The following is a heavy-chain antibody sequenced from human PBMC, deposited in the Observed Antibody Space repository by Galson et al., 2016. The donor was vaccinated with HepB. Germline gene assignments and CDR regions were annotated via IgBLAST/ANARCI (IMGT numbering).Heavy chain of an antibody. V-gene: IGHV4-59*01. Sequence: ETLSLTCPVSGASISGYYLSWIRQPPGKGLEWIGYIYYSGRTHYNTSLTSRVTISVDTSKNQFSLKLSSVTAADTAVYYCARDDSGGWYGFHYGMDVWGQGTTVTVSS. D-gene: IGHD6-19*01. J-gene: IGHJ6*02. CDR3: ARDDSGGWYGFHYGMDV. CDR1: GASISGYY. CDR2: IYYSGRT.